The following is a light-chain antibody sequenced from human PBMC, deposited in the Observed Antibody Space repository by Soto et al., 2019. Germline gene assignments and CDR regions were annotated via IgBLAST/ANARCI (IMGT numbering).Light chain of an antibody. CDR2: RAS. CDR1: QGITSW. J-gene: IGKJ4*01. Sequence: DIQMTQSPSSVSASVGDRVTITCRASQGITSWLAWYQQKPGKAPKLLIYRASNLQSGVPSRFSGRRSVTDFTLTISGLQPADFATYYCPQTTTFPLTFGGGTKVEIK. CDR3: PQTTTFPLT. V-gene: IGKV1-12*01.